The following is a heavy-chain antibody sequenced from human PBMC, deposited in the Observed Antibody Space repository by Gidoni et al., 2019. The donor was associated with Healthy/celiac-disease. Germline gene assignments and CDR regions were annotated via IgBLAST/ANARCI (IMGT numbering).Heavy chain of an antibody. J-gene: IGHJ1*01. Sequence: QVQLQQWGAGLLKPSETLSLTCAVYGGSFSGYYCRWIRQPPGKGLEWIGEINHSGSTNYNPSLKSRVTISVDTSKNQFSLKLSSVTAADTAVYYCASRGPIVVVPAAIGEGYFQHWGQGTLVTVSS. D-gene: IGHD2-2*02. V-gene: IGHV4-34*01. CDR1: GGSFSGYY. CDR2: INHSGST. CDR3: ASRGPIVVVPAAIGEGYFQH.